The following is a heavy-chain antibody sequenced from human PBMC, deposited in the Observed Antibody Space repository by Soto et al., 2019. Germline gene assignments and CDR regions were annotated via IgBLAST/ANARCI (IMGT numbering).Heavy chain of an antibody. CDR2: VHHSGST. D-gene: IGHD3-3*01. CDR1: GDSISSGTYF. Sequence: SSETLSLTCTVSGDSISSGTYFWNWIRQRPGKGLEWIGYVHHSGSTYYNPSLESRVSISVDTSKNQFSLNLSSVTAADTAVYYCARVERIFGVYNYYYYYMDVWGKGTTVTVSS. CDR3: ARVERIFGVYNYYYYYMDV. V-gene: IGHV4-31*03. J-gene: IGHJ6*03.